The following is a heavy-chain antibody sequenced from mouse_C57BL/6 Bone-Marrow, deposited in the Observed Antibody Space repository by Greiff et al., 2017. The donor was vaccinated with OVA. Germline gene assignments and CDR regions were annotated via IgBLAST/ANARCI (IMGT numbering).Heavy chain of an antibody. J-gene: IGHJ3*01. Sequence: VKLVESGPGLVAPSQSLSITCTVSGFSLTSYAISWVRQPPGKGLEWLGVIWTGGGTTYNSALKSRLSISKDNSKSQVFLKMNSLQTDDTARYYCARHGSSLFAYWGQGTLVTVSA. CDR2: IWTGGGT. D-gene: IGHD1-1*01. CDR1: GFSLTSYA. V-gene: IGHV2-9-1*01. CDR3: ARHGSSLFAY.